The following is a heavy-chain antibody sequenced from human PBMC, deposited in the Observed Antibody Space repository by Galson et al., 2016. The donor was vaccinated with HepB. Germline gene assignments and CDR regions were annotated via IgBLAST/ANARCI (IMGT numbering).Heavy chain of an antibody. V-gene: IGHV5-51*01. D-gene: IGHD1-26*01. CDR1: GYSFTSYW. CDR2: IYPGDSDT. J-gene: IGHJ4*02. Sequence: QSGAEVKKPGESLKISCEGSGYSFTSYWIAWVRQMPGKGLEWMGIIYPGDSDTRYSPSFQGQVTISVDKSISTAYLQWSSLKASDTAMYFCARRRDTASSARYFDYWAQGTLVTVSS. CDR3: ARRRDTASSARYFDY.